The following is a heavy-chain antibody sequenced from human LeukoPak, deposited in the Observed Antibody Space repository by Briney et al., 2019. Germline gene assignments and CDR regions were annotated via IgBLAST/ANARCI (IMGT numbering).Heavy chain of an antibody. Sequence: GGSLRLSCVASGFTVSSNYMSWVRQAPGKGLEWVSVIYSGGSTYYADSVKGRFTISRDNSKNTLYLQMNSLRAEDTAVYYCARGGGYSGYDLFDYWGQGTLVTVSS. D-gene: IGHD5-12*01. CDR2: IYSGGST. V-gene: IGHV3-66*02. J-gene: IGHJ4*02. CDR3: ARGGGYSGYDLFDY. CDR1: GFTVSSNY.